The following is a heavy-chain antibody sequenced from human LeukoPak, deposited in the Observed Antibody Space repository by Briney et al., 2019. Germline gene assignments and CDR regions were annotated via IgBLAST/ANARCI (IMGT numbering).Heavy chain of an antibody. Sequence: SETLSLTCAVYGGSFSGYYWSWIRQPPGKGLEWIGEINHSGSTNYNPSLKSRVTISVDTSKNQFSLKLSSVTAADTAVYYCARYGWELLNAFDIWGQGTMVTVSS. CDR3: ARYGWELLNAFDI. D-gene: IGHD1-26*01. CDR2: INHSGST. J-gene: IGHJ3*02. V-gene: IGHV4-34*01. CDR1: GGSFSGYY.